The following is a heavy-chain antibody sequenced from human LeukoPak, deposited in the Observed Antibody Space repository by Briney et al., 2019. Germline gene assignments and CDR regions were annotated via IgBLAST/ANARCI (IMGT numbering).Heavy chain of an antibody. CDR1: GFTFSNYA. CDR3: AKDRGYNSGWSFDY. Sequence: GSLRPSCAASGFTFSNYAMSWVRQAPGKGLEWVSTINDRGIATYYADSVKGRFTISRDNSKNMVYLQMSSLRAEDTAVYYCAKDRGYNSGWSFDYWGQGTLVTVSS. D-gene: IGHD6-19*01. J-gene: IGHJ4*02. V-gene: IGHV3-23*01. CDR2: INDRGIAT.